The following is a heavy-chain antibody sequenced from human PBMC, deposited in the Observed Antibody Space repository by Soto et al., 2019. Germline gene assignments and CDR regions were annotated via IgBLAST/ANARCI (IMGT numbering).Heavy chain of an antibody. Sequence: PSETLSLTCAVSGGSISSGGYYWGWIRQPPGKGLEWIGNIYYSGSTFYNPSLKSRVTISVDTSKNQFSLKLTSVTAADTAVYYCAREPPGTWFGELGAPSQPFISYYYGMDVWGQGTTVTVSS. CDR3: AREPPGTWFGELGAPSQPFISYYYGMDV. V-gene: IGHV4-39*02. J-gene: IGHJ6*02. CDR1: GGSISSGGYY. CDR2: IYYSGST. D-gene: IGHD3-10*01.